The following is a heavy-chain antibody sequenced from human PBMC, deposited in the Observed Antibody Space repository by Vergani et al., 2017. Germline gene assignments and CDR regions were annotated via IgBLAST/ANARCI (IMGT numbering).Heavy chain of an antibody. J-gene: IGHJ6*03. CDR3: ARGNWNDGFNSYYYLDV. V-gene: IGHV3-30*02. CDR1: GFTFSNFG. D-gene: IGHD1-1*01. CDR2: IGKDGINT. Sequence: QVQLVESAGGVVQPGGSLRLSCAASGFTFSNFGMHWIRQAPGKGLEWLAYIGKDGINTRYRDAMKGRFTVSRDNSKDILYLQMTSLRVEDTAVYYCARGNWNDGFNSYYYLDVWGKGTTVTVSS.